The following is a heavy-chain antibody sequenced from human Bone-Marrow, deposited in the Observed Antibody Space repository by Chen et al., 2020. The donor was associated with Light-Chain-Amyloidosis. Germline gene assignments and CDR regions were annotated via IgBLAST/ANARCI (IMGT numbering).Heavy chain of an antibody. V-gene: IGHV3-21*01. Sequence: EVQLVETGGGLIQPGESLRLSCVASGFTFSSYTMNWVRQTPGRGLEWVSSISRSSSHIYYADSMRGRFTISRDNAKNSLYLQMNNLRAEDTAVYYCARGGSYYYFDYWGQGILVTVSS. CDR1: GFTFSSYT. CDR3: ARGGSYYYFDY. CDR2: ISRSSSHI. J-gene: IGHJ4*02. D-gene: IGHD1-26*01.